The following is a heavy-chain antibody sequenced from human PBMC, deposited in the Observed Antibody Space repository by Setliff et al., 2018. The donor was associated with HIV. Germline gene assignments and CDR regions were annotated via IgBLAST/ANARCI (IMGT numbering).Heavy chain of an antibody. CDR3: AREVEPTTWNDY. CDR1: GFTFSTFG. D-gene: IGHD1-26*01. J-gene: IGHJ4*02. CDR2: IKQDGGEK. Sequence: GGSLRLSCAASGFTFSTFGLHWVRQAPGKGLEWVANIKQDGGEKYYVDSVKGRFTISRDNAKNSLYLQMNSLRAEDTAVYCCAREVEPTTWNDYWGQGTLVTVSS. V-gene: IGHV3-7*01.